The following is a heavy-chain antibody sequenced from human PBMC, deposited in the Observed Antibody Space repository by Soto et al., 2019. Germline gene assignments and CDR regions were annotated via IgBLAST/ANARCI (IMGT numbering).Heavy chain of an antibody. Sequence: ASVKVSCKASGYTFTSYGISWVRQAPGQGLEWMGWISAYNGNTNYAQKLQGRVTMTTDTSTSTAYMELRSLRSDDTAVYYCARDRFAYYYDSSGYWRFVDWGQGTRVTVAS. CDR2: ISAYNGNT. CDR1: GYTFTSYG. D-gene: IGHD3-22*01. J-gene: IGHJ4*02. V-gene: IGHV1-18*01. CDR3: ARDRFAYYYDSSGYWRFVD.